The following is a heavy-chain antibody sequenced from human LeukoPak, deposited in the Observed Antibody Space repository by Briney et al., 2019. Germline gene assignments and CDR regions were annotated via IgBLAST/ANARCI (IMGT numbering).Heavy chain of an antibody. Sequence: GGSLRLSCAASGFTFSSYEMNWVRQAPGKGLGWVSYISSSGSTIYYAGSVKGRFTISRDNAKNSLYLQMNSLRAEDTAVYYCARIRYSSSFGDWGQGTLVTVSS. CDR2: ISSSGSTI. J-gene: IGHJ4*02. V-gene: IGHV3-48*03. CDR1: GFTFSSYE. D-gene: IGHD6-13*01. CDR3: ARIRYSSSFGD.